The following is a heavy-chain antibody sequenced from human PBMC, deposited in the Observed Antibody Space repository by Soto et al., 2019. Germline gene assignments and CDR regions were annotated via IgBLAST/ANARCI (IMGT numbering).Heavy chain of an antibody. V-gene: IGHV1-18*01. CDR3: ARVKGSGWLNWFDP. CDR1: GYTFNSYG. D-gene: IGHD6-19*01. CDR2: ISAYNGNT. Sequence: QVQLVQSGAEVKKPGASVKVSCKASGYTFNSYGISWVRQAPGQGLEWMGWISAYNGNTNYAQKPQGIVTMNTDTSTSTTYMELRGLRSDHTAVYYCARVKGSGWLNWFDPWGQGTPVTVSS. J-gene: IGHJ5*02.